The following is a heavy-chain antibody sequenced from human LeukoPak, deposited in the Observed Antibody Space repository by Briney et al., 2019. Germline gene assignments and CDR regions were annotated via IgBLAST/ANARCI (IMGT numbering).Heavy chain of an antibody. J-gene: IGHJ4*02. D-gene: IGHD2-21*02. CDR1: GGSISDYY. V-gene: IGHV4-59*01. CDR3: ARVPARRVVTTPTYFDF. Sequence: PSETLSLTCTVSGGSISDYYWNWIRQPPGKGLEWIGYFSYSGSTNYNPSLKSRVTISVDTSKNQFSLKLSSVTAEDTAVCYCARVPARRVVTTPTYFDFWGQGTLVTVSS. CDR2: FSYSGST.